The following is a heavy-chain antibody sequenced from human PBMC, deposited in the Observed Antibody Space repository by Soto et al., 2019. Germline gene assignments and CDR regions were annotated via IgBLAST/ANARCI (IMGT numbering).Heavy chain of an antibody. CDR2: ISAYNGNT. D-gene: IGHD6-19*01. V-gene: IGHV1-18*01. Sequence: ASVKVSCKASGYSFTSFGISWVRQAPGQGLEWMGWISAYNGNTKYAQNLQGRVTMTTDTSTGTAYMDLRSLRSDDTAVYFCARDQNSGWYGKDFRMDVWGQGTTVTVSS. CDR3: ARDQNSGWYGKDFRMDV. J-gene: IGHJ6*02. CDR1: GYSFTSFG.